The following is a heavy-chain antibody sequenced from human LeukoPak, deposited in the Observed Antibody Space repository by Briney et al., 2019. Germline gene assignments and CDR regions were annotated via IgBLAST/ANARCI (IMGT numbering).Heavy chain of an antibody. CDR1: GGSISSYY. V-gene: IGHV4-4*07. CDR3: ARDEYYYDSSGYSDAFDI. J-gene: IGHJ3*02. D-gene: IGHD3-22*01. Sequence: SETLSLTCTVSGGSISSYYWSWIQQPAGKGLEWIGRIYTSGSTNYNPSLKSRVTMSVDTSKNQFSLKLSSVTAADTAVYYCARDEYYYDSSGYSDAFDIWGQGTMVTVSS. CDR2: IYTSGST.